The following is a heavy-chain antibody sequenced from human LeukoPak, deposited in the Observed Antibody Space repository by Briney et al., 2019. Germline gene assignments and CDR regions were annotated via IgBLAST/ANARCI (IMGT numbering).Heavy chain of an antibody. J-gene: IGHJ6*03. CDR3: ARGGEYQLLWTRNYYYYYMDV. Sequence: ASVKVSCKASGYTFISYGIIWVRQAPGQGLEWMGWISAYNGNTTYAQTFQGRGTMTTDTSTSTAYMELRSLRSDDTAVYYCARGGEYQLLWTRNYYYYYMDVWGKGTTVTISS. CDR2: ISAYNGNT. D-gene: IGHD2-2*01. CDR1: GYTFISYG. V-gene: IGHV1-18*01.